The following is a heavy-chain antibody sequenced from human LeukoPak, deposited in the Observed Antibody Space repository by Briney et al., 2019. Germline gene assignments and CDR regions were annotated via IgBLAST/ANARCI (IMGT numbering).Heavy chain of an antibody. J-gene: IGHJ3*02. D-gene: IGHD3-22*01. Sequence: GGSLRLSCAASGFTLSDYYMSWIRQAPGKGLEWISYISISGSTIYYADSVKGRFTISRDNAKKSLYLQMNSLRAEDTAVYYCARVPSSALAFDIWGQGTMVTVSS. CDR3: ARVPSSALAFDI. V-gene: IGHV3-11*01. CDR1: GFTLSDYY. CDR2: ISISGSTI.